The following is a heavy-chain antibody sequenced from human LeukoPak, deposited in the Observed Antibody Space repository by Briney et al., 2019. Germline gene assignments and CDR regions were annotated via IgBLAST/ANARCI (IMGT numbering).Heavy chain of an antibody. CDR3: ARDFDTSGHYLFDY. CDR1: GFTFIYYG. D-gene: IGHD3-22*01. CDR2: MWSNGYSR. V-gene: IGHV3-33*01. Sequence: PGGSLRLSCTASGFTFIYYGMHWVRQAPGKGLEWVAVMWSNGYSRYYADSVKGRFTISRDNSKNTPYLEMNSLRAEDTAVCSCARDFDTSGHYLFDYWGQGTLVSVSS. J-gene: IGHJ4*02.